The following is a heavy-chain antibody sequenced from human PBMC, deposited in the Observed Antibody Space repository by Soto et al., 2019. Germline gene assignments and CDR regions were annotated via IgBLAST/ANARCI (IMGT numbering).Heavy chain of an antibody. CDR1: GFTFSKFW. CDR3: TRDTFGDEDY. J-gene: IGHJ4*02. Sequence: EVQMVESGGGLVQPGGSLRLSCTASGFTFSKFWMHWVRQVPGKGLVWVSRINPESTTINYAAAVEGRFTISRDNAQNTLYLQMSSLIVEDSAVYYCTRDTFGDEDYLGQGIPVTVSS. D-gene: IGHD4-17*01. V-gene: IGHV3-74*01. CDR2: INPESTTI.